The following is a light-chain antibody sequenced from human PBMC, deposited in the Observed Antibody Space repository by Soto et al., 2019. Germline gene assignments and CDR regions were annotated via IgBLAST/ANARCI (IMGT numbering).Light chain of an antibody. CDR1: TGAVTNAHH. V-gene: IGLV7-43*01. Sequence: QAVVTQEASLTVSPGGTVTLTCASSTGAVTNAHHPNSFQQKPGQAPRALINSTTNKHSWTPARFSGSLLGGKAALTLSGVQPEDEADYYCLRYSYKPHPWVFGGGTKLTVL. CDR2: STT. CDR3: LRYSYKPHPWV. J-gene: IGLJ3*02.